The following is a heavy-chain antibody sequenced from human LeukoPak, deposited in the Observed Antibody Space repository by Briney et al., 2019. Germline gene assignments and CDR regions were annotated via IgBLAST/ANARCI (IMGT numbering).Heavy chain of an antibody. V-gene: IGHV3-64D*09. D-gene: IGHD6-19*01. J-gene: IGHJ4*02. Sequence: GGSLRLSCSASGFTFSSYAMHWVRQAPGKGLEYVSVISNNGGRTYYADSVKGRFTISRDNSKNTLYLQMSSLRAEDTAVYYCASGGYGGSGYYFDYWGQGTLVTVSS. CDR3: ASGGYGGSGYYFDY. CDR1: GFTFSSYA. CDR2: ISNNGGRT.